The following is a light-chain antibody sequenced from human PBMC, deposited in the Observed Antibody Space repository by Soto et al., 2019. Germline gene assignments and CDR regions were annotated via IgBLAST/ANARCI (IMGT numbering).Light chain of an antibody. CDR2: GAS. CDR3: QQYSTSPYT. Sequence: ETVLTQSPGTLSLSPGERAVLSCRASQLVNNKFLAWYQQKAGQAPRLVIYGASSRATGIPDRFSASGSGTDFTLIISKLEPKDIAVYYCQQYSTSPYTFGQGTKLEIK. CDR1: QLVNNKF. V-gene: IGKV3-20*01. J-gene: IGKJ2*01.